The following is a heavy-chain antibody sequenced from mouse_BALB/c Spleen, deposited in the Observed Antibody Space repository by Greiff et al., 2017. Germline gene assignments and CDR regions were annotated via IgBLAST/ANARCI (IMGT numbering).Heavy chain of an antibody. V-gene: IGHV5-6-5*01. J-gene: IGHJ2*01. D-gene: IGHD1-1*01. CDR3: ARGRAPFTTVVARGDYFDY. Sequence: EVQLVESGGGLVKPGGSLKLSCAASGFTFSSYAMSWVRQTPEKRLEWVASISSGGSTYYPDSVKGRFTISRDNARNILYLQMSSLRSEDTAMYYCARGRAPFTTVVARGDYFDYWGQGTTLTVSS. CDR2: ISSGGST. CDR1: GFTFSSYA.